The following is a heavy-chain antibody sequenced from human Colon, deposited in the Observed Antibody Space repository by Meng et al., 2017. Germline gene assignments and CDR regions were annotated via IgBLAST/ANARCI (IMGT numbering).Heavy chain of an antibody. CDR1: GGSISSGDYY. J-gene: IGHJ5*02. CDR2: IYYSGST. D-gene: IGHD4-17*01. CDR3: ARDRKHYGERGWFDP. Sequence: QVTLPASGQGLVQPFPTLSLPCTFSGGSISSGDYYWSWIRQPPGKGLEWIGYIYYSGSTYSNASLKSRVTISIDRSKNQFSLKLSSVTAADTAVYYCARDRKHYGERGWFDPWGQGTLVTVSS. V-gene: IGHV4-30-4*01.